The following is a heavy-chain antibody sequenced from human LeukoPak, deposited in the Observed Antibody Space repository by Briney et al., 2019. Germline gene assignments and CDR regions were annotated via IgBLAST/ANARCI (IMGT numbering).Heavy chain of an antibody. D-gene: IGHD1-1*01. CDR3: AKGQQTGTFGY. CDR1: GHTFSSYG. J-gene: IGHJ4*02. CDR2: IWYDGSNK. V-gene: IGHV3-33*06. Sequence: GGSLRLSCAWPGHTFSSYGMHWVRQAPGKGLEWVAVIWYDGSNKYYADSVKGRFTISRDNSKNTLYLQMNSLRAEDTAVYYCAKGQQTGTFGYWGQGTLVTVS.